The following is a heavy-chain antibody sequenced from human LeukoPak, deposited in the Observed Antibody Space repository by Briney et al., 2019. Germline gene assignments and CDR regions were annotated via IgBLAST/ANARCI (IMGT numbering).Heavy chain of an antibody. CDR1: GFTSDDYA. CDR2: ISGDGGST. Sequence: GGSLRLSCAASGFTSDDYAMHWVRQAPGKGLEWVSLISGDGGSTYYADSVKGRFTISRDNSKNSLYLQMNSLRTEDTALYYCAKDISSVAAAGIFDYWGQGTLVTVSS. D-gene: IGHD6-13*01. V-gene: IGHV3-43*02. CDR3: AKDISSVAAAGIFDY. J-gene: IGHJ4*02.